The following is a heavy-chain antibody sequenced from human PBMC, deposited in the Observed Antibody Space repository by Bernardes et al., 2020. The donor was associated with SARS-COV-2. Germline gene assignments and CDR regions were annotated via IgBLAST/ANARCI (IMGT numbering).Heavy chain of an antibody. J-gene: IGHJ5*02. D-gene: IGHD6-13*01. Sequence: SETLSLTCAVYGGSFSCYYWSWIRQPPGKGLEWIGEINHSGSTNYNPSLKSRVTISVDTSKNQFSLKLSAVTAADTAVYYWARGPMYSSSWYGSYNWFDPWGQGTLVTVSS. V-gene: IGHV4-34*01. CDR2: INHSGST. CDR1: GGSFSCYY. CDR3: ARGPMYSSSWYGSYNWFDP.